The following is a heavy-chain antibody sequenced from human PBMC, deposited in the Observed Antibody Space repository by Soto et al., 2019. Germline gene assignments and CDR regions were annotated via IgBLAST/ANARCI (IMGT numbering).Heavy chain of an antibody. CDR1: GFTFSSYA. D-gene: IGHD3-10*01. J-gene: IGHJ4*02. CDR2: ISGSGGST. V-gene: IGHV3-23*01. Sequence: GGSLRLSCAASGFTFSSYAMSWVRQAPGKGLEWVSGISGSGGSTHYADSVKGRFTISRDNSKNTLFLQMNGLRAEDTAFFYCAFTYYYGSGSYTGGGYWGQGTLVTVSS. CDR3: AFTYYYGSGSYTGGGY.